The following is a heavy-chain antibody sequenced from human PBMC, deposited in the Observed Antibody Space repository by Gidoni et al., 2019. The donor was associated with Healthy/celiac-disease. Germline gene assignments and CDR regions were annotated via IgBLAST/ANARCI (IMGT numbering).Heavy chain of an antibody. CDR3: AREKEEVTYFDY. CDR2: ISSSSSYL. Sequence: EVQLVESGGGLVKPGGSWRLSCAASGCTFSSYSMNWVRQAPGKGLEWVSSISSSSSYLYYADSVKGRFTISRDNAKNTLYLQMNSLRAEDTAVYYCAREKEEVTYFDYWGQGTLVTVSS. CDR1: GCTFSSYS. J-gene: IGHJ4*02. D-gene: IGHD2-21*02. V-gene: IGHV3-21*01.